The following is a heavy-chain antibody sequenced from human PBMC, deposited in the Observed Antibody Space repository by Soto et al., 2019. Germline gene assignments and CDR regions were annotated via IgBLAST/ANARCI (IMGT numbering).Heavy chain of an antibody. Sequence: QVQLVQSGAEVKKPGSSVKVSCKASGGTFSSYAISWVRQAPGQGLEWMGGIIPIFGTANYAQKFQGRVTTTQDAXTSTAYMELSRLRSEDTAVYYCASTYSSGWYSDDYWGQGTLVTVSS. CDR3: ASTYSSGWYSDDY. CDR1: GGTFSSYA. D-gene: IGHD6-19*01. CDR2: IIPIFGTA. V-gene: IGHV1-69*05. J-gene: IGHJ4*02.